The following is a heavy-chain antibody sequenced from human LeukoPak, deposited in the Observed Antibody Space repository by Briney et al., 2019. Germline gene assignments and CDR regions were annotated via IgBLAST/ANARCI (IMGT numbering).Heavy chain of an antibody. CDR2: ISGSGGST. V-gene: IGHV3-23*01. CDR1: GLSLNNYA. D-gene: IGHD1-26*01. CDR3: AKWGSGSYRGASDY. J-gene: IGHJ4*02. Sequence: GGSLRLSCTASGLSLNNYAMSWVRQAPGKGLEWVSAISGSGGSTYYADSVKGRFTISRDNSKNTLDLQMNSLRAEDTAVYYCAKWGSGSYRGASDYWGQGTLVTVSS.